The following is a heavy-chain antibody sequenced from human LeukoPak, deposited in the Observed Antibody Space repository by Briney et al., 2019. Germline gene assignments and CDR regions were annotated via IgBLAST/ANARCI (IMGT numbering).Heavy chain of an antibody. CDR1: GFTVSSNY. Sequence: PGGSLRLSCAASGFTVSSNYMSWLRQAPGMGLEWVSLLYSGGTTHYADSVKGRFTISRDNSKNTLYLQMNSLRAEDTAVYYCARWICGSTSCYYDYWGQGTLVTVSS. D-gene: IGHD2-2*01. V-gene: IGHV3-53*01. J-gene: IGHJ4*02. CDR2: LYSGGTT. CDR3: ARWICGSTSCYYDY.